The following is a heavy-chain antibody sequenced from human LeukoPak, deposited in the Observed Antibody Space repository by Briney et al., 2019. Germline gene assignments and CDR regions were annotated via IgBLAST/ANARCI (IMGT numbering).Heavy chain of an antibody. Sequence: GGSLRLSCSASGFTFSSYAMHWVRQAPGKGLEYVSAISSNGINTYYADSVKGRFTISRDNSKGTLDLQMSSLRVEDTAVYYCVKDHDRNWNDKGYFDYWGQGTLVTVSS. J-gene: IGHJ4*02. CDR2: ISSNGINT. CDR1: GFTFSSYA. CDR3: VKDHDRNWNDKGYFDY. D-gene: IGHD1-1*01. V-gene: IGHV3-64D*09.